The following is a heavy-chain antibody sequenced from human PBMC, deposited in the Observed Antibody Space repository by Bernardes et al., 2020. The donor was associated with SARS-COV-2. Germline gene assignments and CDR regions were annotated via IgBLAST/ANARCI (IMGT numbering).Heavy chain of an antibody. CDR3: ARESTGEDTYFDN. Sequence: SVKVSCKASGDTFSNFGVSWVRQAPGQGLEWMGGITPILNTANYAQKFQGRFSTTADKSTSTIYKELSSLRYEDTAVYYCARESTGEDTYFDNWGQGTLVTVSS. V-gene: IGHV1-69*06. J-gene: IGHJ4*02. CDR1: GDTFSNFG. CDR2: ITPILNTA. D-gene: IGHD1-1*01.